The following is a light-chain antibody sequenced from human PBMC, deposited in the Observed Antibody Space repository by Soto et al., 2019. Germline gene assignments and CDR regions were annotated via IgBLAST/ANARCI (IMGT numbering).Light chain of an antibody. V-gene: IGKV3-11*01. CDR2: DAS. CDR3: QQRSNWPPT. CDR1: QSVSSY. J-gene: IGKJ1*01. Sequence: EIVLTQSPATLSLSPGERATLSCRASQSVSSYLAWYQQKPGQAPRLLIYDASNRATGIPARFSGSGSGTDFTLKISRIETEDVEVYYCQQRSNWPPTFGQGTKVDIK.